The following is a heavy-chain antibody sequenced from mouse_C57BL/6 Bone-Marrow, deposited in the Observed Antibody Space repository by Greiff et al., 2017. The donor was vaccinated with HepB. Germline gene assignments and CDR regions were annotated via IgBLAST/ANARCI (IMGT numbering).Heavy chain of an antibody. V-gene: IGHV5-4*03. J-gene: IGHJ3*01. CDR3: ARVDYSNYWFAY. Sequence: EVKLMESGGGLVKPGGSLKLSCAASGFTFSSYAMSWVRQTPEKRLEWVATISDGGSYTYYPDNVKGRFTISRDNAKNNLYLQMSHLKSEDTAMYYCARVDYSNYWFAYWGQGTLVTVSA. CDR1: GFTFSSYA. D-gene: IGHD2-5*01. CDR2: ISDGGSYT.